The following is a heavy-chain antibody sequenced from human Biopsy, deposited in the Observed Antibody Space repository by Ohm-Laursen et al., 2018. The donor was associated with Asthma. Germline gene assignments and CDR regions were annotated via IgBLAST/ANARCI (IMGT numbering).Heavy chain of an antibody. CDR1: GGSFSGYY. D-gene: IGHD2-2*01. CDR3: ARAGQCSSTSCYNPGWFDP. Sequence: SDTLSLTCPVYGGSFSGYYWSWIRQPPGKGLEWIGEINHSGSTNYNPSLKSRVTISVDTSKNQFSLKLSSVTAADTAVYYCARAGQCSSTSCYNPGWFDPWGQGTLVTVSS. J-gene: IGHJ5*02. CDR2: INHSGST. V-gene: IGHV4-34*01.